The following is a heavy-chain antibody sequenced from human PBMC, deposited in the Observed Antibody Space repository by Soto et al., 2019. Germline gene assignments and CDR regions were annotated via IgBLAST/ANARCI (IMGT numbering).Heavy chain of an antibody. CDR2: IFHDGTA. CDR1: GVSISSGNW. Sequence: NPXGTLSLTCAVSGVSISSGNWWTCVRQSPQRGLEYIGEIFHDGTANYYPSFERRVAISVDTSKNQFSLKLTSVTAADTAIYFCARLVYDTRLNYMYFDFWGQGTLVTVSS. V-gene: IGHV4-4*01. CDR3: ARLVYDTRLNYMYFDF. J-gene: IGHJ4*02. D-gene: IGHD3-10*01.